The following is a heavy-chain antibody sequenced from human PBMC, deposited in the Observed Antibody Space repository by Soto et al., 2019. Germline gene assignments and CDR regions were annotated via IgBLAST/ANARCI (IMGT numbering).Heavy chain of an antibody. CDR1: GGTFSSYA. Sequence: SVKVSCKASGGTFSSYAISWVRQAPGQGLEWMGGIIPIFGTANYAQKFQGRVTITADESTSTAYMELSSLRSEDTAVYYCARGSNYDFWSGYYTGSRSYYYYGMDVWGQGTTVTVSS. J-gene: IGHJ6*02. V-gene: IGHV1-69*13. CDR3: ARGSNYDFWSGYYTGSRSYYYYGMDV. CDR2: IIPIFGTA. D-gene: IGHD3-3*01.